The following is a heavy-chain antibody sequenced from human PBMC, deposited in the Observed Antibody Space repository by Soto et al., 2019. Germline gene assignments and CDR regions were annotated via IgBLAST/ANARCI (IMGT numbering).Heavy chain of an antibody. J-gene: IGHJ4*02. CDR2: VHSNGGT. CDR3: AGGEDRYKSGY. D-gene: IGHD3-16*01. V-gene: IGHV4-61*08. Sequence: QLQLQESGPGLVKPSETLSLTCTVSRGSVRNPDHYWSWIRQPPGKALEWIAYVHSNGGTNYNPSLKSRVTISMDTPKNQFAPKLNSVTAADTAVYYCAGGEDRYKSGYWCQGVLVTVSS. CDR1: RGSVRNPDHY.